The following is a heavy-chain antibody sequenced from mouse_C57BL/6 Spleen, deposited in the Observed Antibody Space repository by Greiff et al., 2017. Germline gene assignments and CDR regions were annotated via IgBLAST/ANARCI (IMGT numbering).Heavy chain of an antibody. CDR1: GFTFSSYA. Sequence: EVQVVESGDGLVKPGGSLKLSCAASGFTFSSYAMSWVRQTPGKRLEWVAYISSGGDYTYYADTFKGRFTISRDNSRNTLYLQMSSLKYEDTALYYCTRDRPLDVWGTGTTVTVSS. CDR3: TRDRPLDV. CDR2: ISSGGDYT. J-gene: IGHJ1*03. V-gene: IGHV5-9-1*02.